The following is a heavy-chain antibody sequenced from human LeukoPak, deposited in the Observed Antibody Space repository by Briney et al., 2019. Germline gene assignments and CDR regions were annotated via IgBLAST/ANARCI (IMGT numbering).Heavy chain of an antibody. CDR1: GGSISSSNW. Sequence: PSETLSLTCAVSGGSISSSNWWSWVRQPPGKGLEWIGEIYHSGSTNYNPSLKSRVTISVDTSKNQFSLKLSSVTAADTAVYYCARTQGPYYDSSGYYLQNWFDPWGQGTLVTVSS. J-gene: IGHJ5*02. V-gene: IGHV4-4*02. CDR3: ARTQGPYYDSSGYYLQNWFDP. CDR2: IYHSGST. D-gene: IGHD3-22*01.